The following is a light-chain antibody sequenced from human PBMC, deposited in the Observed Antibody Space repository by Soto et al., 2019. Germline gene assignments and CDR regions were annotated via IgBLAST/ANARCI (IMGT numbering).Light chain of an antibody. CDR1: QSIGSY. CDR2: ASS. Sequence: ILMTQSPSSLSASVGDRVTITCRASQSIGSYLHWYQQKEGRAPALLVYASSNLQSGVPSRFSGSGSATDFTLTIKSLQPEDVATYYCQQGYSSPWTFGQGTKVDIK. J-gene: IGKJ1*01. CDR3: QQGYSSPWT. V-gene: IGKV1-39*01.